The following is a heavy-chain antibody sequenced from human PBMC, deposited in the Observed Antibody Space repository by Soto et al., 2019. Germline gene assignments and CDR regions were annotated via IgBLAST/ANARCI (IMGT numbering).Heavy chain of an antibody. V-gene: IGHV1-18*01. J-gene: IGHJ5*02. D-gene: IGHD2-15*01. CDR3: ARSGLPDPVVVVGHTPFDP. Sequence: ASVKVSCKASGYTFTNYDINWVRQAPGQGLEWMGWISAYNGDTNYAQKLQGRVTMTTDTSASTAYMELRSLRSDDTAVYYCARSGLPDPVVVVGHTPFDPWGQGTLVTVSS. CDR2: ISAYNGDT. CDR1: GYTFTNYD.